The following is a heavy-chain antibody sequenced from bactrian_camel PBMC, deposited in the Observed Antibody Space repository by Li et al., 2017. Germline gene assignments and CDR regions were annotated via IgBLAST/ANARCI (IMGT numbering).Heavy chain of an antibody. CDR2: ISGSSRT. CDR3: AAGPWYTDEYKY. Sequence: DVQLVESGGGLVQAGGSLRLSCAASGFTSSTYAMNWIRQAPGKGLEWVSSISGSSRTYYSNSVKGRCTIARDNTKNTVYLQMISLESEDTALYYCAAGPWYTDEYKYWGQGTQVTVS. CDR1: GFTSSTYA. D-gene: IGHD6*01. J-gene: IGHJ4*01. V-gene: IGHV3S10*01.